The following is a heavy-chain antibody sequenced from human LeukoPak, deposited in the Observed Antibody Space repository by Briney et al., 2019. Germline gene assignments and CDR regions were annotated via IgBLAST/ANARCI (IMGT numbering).Heavy chain of an antibody. D-gene: IGHD4-17*01. CDR2: ISSSSSYI. CDR3: ARLYGDYAGDYYYGMDV. J-gene: IGHJ6*02. Sequence: PGGSLRLSCAASGFTFSSYSMNWVRQAPGKGLEWVSSISSSSSYIYYADSVKGRFTISRDNAKNSLYLQMNSLRAEDMAVYYCARLYGDYAGDYYYGMDVWGQGTTVTVSS. V-gene: IGHV3-21*01. CDR1: GFTFSSYS.